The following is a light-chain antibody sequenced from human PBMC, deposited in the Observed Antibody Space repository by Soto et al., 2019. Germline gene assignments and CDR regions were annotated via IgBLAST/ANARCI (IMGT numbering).Light chain of an antibody. V-gene: IGKV3-15*01. J-gene: IGKJ4*01. CDR2: GAS. CDR3: QQYKNWPPVT. Sequence: ETVMTQSPATLSVSLGERATLSCRASQSVNSNLAWYQQKPGQAPNLLIYGASIRATGVPARFSGSGSGTDFTLTISSLQPEDFAVYFCQQYKNWPPVTFGAGTKVDIK. CDR1: QSVNSN.